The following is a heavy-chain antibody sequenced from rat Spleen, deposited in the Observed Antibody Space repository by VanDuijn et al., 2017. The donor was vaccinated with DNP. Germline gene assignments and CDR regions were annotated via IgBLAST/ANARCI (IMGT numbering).Heavy chain of an antibody. Sequence: EVQLQESGPGLVKPSQSLSLTCSVTGYSIISNYWGWIRKFPGNKMEWIGHISYSGSTTYNPSLESRISITRDTSKNQFFLHLNSVTTADTATYYCARQPSGMDYWGQGVMVIVSS. CDR3: ARQPSGMDY. V-gene: IGHV3-1*01. D-gene: IGHD1-4*01. CDR1: GYSIISNY. J-gene: IGHJ2*01. CDR2: ISYSGST.